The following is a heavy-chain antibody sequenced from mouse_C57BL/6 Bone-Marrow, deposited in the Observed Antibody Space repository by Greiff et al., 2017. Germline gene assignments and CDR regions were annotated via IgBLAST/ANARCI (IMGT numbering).Heavy chain of an antibody. CDR1: GFTFSDYG. CDR2: ISSGSSTI. D-gene: IGHD1-1*02. Sequence: EVQLVESGGGLVKPGGSLKLSCAASGFTFSDYGMHWVRQAPEKGLEWVAYISSGSSTIYYADTVKGRFTISRDSAKNTLVLQMTSLRSENMAMNYCARVVYAMDYWGQGTSVTVSS. V-gene: IGHV5-17*01. CDR3: ARVVYAMDY. J-gene: IGHJ4*01.